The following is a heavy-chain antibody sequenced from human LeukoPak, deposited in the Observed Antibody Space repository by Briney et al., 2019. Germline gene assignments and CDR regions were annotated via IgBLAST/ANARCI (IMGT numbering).Heavy chain of an antibody. CDR3: ARVGIRFLEWFYFDY. V-gene: IGHV3-30-3*01. J-gene: IGHJ4*02. D-gene: IGHD3-3*01. Sequence: GGSLRLSCAASGFTFSSYAMHWVRQAPGKGLEWVAVISYDGSNKYYADSVKGRFTISRDNSKNTLYLQMNSLRAEDTAAYYCARVGIRFLEWFYFDYWGQGTLVTVSS. CDR2: ISYDGSNK. CDR1: GFTFSSYA.